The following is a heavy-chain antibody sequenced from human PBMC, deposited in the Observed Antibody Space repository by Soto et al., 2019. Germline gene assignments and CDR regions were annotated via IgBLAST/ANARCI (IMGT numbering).Heavy chain of an antibody. Sequence: GGSLRLSCAASGFTLSSYWMHWVRQAPGKGLVWVSHINSDGSSTTYADSVKGRFTISRDNAKNTLYLQMNSLRAEDTAVHYCPRDHRPSYSYDTSGYYSDYWGQGTLVTVSS. D-gene: IGHD3-22*01. J-gene: IGHJ4*02. CDR3: PRDHRPSYSYDTSGYYSDY. CDR1: GFTLSSYW. CDR2: INSDGSST. V-gene: IGHV3-74*01.